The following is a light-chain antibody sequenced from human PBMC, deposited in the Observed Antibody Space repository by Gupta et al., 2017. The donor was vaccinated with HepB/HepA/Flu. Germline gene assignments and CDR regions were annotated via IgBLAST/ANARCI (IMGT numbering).Light chain of an antibody. CDR2: GAS. J-gene: IGKJ1*01. CDR3: QQDNSCPRT. CDR1: ESISSN. V-gene: IGKV3-15*01. Sequence: DIVMTQSPATLSVSPGERATLSCRASESISSNLAWYQQKPGQAPRLLIYGASTRASGIPARFSGSGSGTEFTLTISSLQSEDFAVYYCQQDNSCPRTFGQGTKVEIK.